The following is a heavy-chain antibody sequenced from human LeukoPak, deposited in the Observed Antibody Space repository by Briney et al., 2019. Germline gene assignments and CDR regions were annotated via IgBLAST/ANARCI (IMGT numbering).Heavy chain of an antibody. CDR2: INPNSGGT. Sequence: ASVKVSCKPSGYTFTHYDICWVRQAPGQGLEWMGWINPNSGGTNYAQKFQGRVTMTRDTSISTAYMELSRLRSGDTAVYYCARDRHIVVVVAASNWFDPWGQGTLVTVSS. CDR3: ARDRHIVVVVAASNWFDP. CDR1: GYTFTHYD. J-gene: IGHJ5*02. D-gene: IGHD2-15*01. V-gene: IGHV1-2*02.